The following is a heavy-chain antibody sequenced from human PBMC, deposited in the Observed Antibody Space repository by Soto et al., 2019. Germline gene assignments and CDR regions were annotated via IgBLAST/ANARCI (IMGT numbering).Heavy chain of an antibody. CDR2: ISGTSDYI. J-gene: IGHJ1*01. CDR1: GFTFSISS. CDR3: AKGVPGIAVAGTGYFQH. V-gene: IGHV3-21*04. Sequence: GGSLRLSCAASGFTFSISSMNWVRQAPGKGLEWVSSISGTSDYISYADSVKGRFTISRDNAKNSLYLQMNSLRAEDTAVYYCAKGVPGIAVAGTGYFQHWGQGTLVTVS. D-gene: IGHD6-19*01.